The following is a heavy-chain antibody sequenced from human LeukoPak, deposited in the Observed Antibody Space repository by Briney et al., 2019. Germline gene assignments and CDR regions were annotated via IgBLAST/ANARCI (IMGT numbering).Heavy chain of an antibody. CDR3: ARVGVVAASPFDY. V-gene: IGHV1-2*02. CDR2: INPNSGGT. J-gene: IGHJ4*02. CDR1: GYTFTGYY. D-gene: IGHD2-15*01. Sequence: GASVKVSCEASGYTFTGYYLHWVRQAPGQGLEWMGWINPNSGGTNYAQKFQGRVTMTRYTSISTAYMELSRLRSDDTAVYYCARVGVVAASPFDYWGQGTLVSVSS.